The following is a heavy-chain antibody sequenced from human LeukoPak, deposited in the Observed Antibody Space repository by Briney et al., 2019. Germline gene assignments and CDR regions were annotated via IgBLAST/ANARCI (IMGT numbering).Heavy chain of an antibody. CDR2: INHSGST. CDR3: ARGPFWFDP. J-gene: IGHJ5*02. Sequence: SETLSLTCAVYGGSFSDYYWSWIRQPPGKGLEWIEEINHSGSTNYNPSLKSRVTISVDTSKNQFSLKLSSVTAADTAVYYCARGPFWFDPWGQGTLVTVSS. V-gene: IGHV4-34*01. CDR1: GGSFSDYY.